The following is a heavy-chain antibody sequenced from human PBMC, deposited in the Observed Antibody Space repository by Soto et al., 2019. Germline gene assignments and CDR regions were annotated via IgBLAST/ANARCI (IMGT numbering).Heavy chain of an antibody. D-gene: IGHD4-17*01. CDR2: ISSSSSYI. Sequence: GGSLRLSCAASGFTFSSYSMNWVRQAPGKGLEWVSSISSSSSYIYYADSVKGRFTISRDNAKNSLYLQMNSLRAEDTAVYYCARDWSDGDHSPPYFDYWGQGTLVTVSS. V-gene: IGHV3-21*01. CDR1: GFTFSSYS. CDR3: ARDWSDGDHSPPYFDY. J-gene: IGHJ4*02.